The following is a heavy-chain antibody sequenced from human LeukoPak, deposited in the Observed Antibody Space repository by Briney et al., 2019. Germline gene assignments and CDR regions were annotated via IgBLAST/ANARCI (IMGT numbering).Heavy chain of an antibody. Sequence: GGSLRLSCAASGFTFSSYGMHWVRQAPGKGLEWVAVISYDGSNEYYADSVKGRFTISRDNSKSTLYLQMNSLRAEDTAVYYCAKVRYGYLIDYWGQGTLVTVSS. CDR2: ISYDGSNE. V-gene: IGHV3-30*18. J-gene: IGHJ4*02. D-gene: IGHD5-18*01. CDR3: AKVRYGYLIDY. CDR1: GFTFSSYG.